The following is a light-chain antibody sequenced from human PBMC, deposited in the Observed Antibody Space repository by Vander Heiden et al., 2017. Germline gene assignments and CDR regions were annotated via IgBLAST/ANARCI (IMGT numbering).Light chain of an antibody. J-gene: IGKJ4*01. CDR3: QQFNSYPLT. CDR2: DAS. CDR1: QDISSG. Sequence: AIQLTQSPCSLSASVGDRVTITCRASQDISSGLAWYQQKPGNSPKLLIYDASTLGSGVPSRFSGSGSGTDFTLTISSLQPEDFAAYYCQQFNSYPLTFGGGTEVEIK. V-gene: IGKV1-13*02.